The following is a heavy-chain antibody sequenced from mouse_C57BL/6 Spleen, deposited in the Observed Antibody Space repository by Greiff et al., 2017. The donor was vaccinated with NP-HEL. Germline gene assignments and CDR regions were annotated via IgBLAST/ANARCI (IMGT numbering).Heavy chain of an antibody. D-gene: IGHD2-4*01. CDR3: ARRSVYDYNKGYYYAMDY. CDR1: GFTFSDYG. J-gene: IGHJ4*01. V-gene: IGHV5-17*01. CDR2: ISSGSSTI. Sequence: EVQVVESGGGLVKPGGSLKLSCAASGFTFSDYGMHWVRQAPEKGLEWVAYISSGSSTIYYADTVKGRFTISRDNAKNTLFLQMTSLKSEDTAMSYCARRSVYDYNKGYYYAMDYWGQGTSVTVTS.